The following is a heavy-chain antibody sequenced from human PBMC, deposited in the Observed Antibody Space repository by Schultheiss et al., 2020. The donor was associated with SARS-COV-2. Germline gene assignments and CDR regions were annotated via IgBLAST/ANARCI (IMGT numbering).Heavy chain of an antibody. Sequence: SETLSLTCTVSGGSISSYYWSWIRQPPGKGLEWIGYIYYSGSTNYNPSLKSRVTISVDTSKNQFSLKLSSVTAADTAVYYCARLLYCSGGSCYSYFDYWGQGTLVTVSS. CDR3: ARLLYCSGGSCYSYFDY. V-gene: IGHV4-59*08. CDR1: GGSISSYY. J-gene: IGHJ4*02. CDR2: IYYSGST. D-gene: IGHD2-15*01.